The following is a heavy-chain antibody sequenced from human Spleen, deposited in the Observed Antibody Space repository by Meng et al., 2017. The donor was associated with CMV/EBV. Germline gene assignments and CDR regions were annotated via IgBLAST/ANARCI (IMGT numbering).Heavy chain of an antibody. CDR3: ARAGAAVTADFDF. Sequence: QISLVQSRPELRRPEASVKVSCKASGYNFDIYGITWVRQAPGQGLVWVGWVSAENGDTDYGQKFQGRVTVTADTFTNTAYMEMSSLRSDDSARYYCARAGAAVTADFDFWGQVTLVTVSS. CDR1: GYNFDIYG. D-gene: IGHD4-17*01. CDR2: VSAENGDT. J-gene: IGHJ4*02. V-gene: IGHV1-18*01.